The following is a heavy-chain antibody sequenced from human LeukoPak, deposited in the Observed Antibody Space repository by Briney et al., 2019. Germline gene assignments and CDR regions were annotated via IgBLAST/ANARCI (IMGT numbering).Heavy chain of an antibody. J-gene: IGHJ4*02. CDR3: AKSGRRGYCSGGNRCSGNYFYY. D-gene: IGHD2-15*01. Sequence: GGSLRLSCAASGFTFSSYAMSWVRQAPGKGLEWVSAISGSGSSTYYADSVKGRFTISRDNSKNTLYLQMNSLRAEDTAVYYCAKSGRRGYCSGGNRCSGNYFYYWGQGTLVTVSS. CDR2: ISGSGSST. CDR1: GFTFSSYA. V-gene: IGHV3-23*01.